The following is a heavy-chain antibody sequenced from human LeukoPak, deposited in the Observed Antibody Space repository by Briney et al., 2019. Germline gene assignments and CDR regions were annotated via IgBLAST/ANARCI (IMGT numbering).Heavy chain of an antibody. CDR2: TSLDGSNK. D-gene: IGHD7-27*01. V-gene: IGHV3-30-3*01. CDR3: ARDLTLGKPDYFDH. J-gene: IGHJ4*02. CDR1: GFSFTNYD. Sequence: PGGSLRLSCAASGFSFTNYDIHWVRQAPGRGLEWVAVTSLDGSNKLYTDTVRGRFIISRDNSKNTVYLQMDSLRAEDTAVYYCARDLTLGKPDYFDHWGQGTLVTVSS.